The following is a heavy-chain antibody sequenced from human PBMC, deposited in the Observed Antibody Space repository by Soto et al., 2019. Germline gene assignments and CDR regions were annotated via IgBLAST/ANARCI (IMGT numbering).Heavy chain of an antibody. Sequence: ETLSLTCTVSGGSVSNSNYYWGWIRQSPGKGLEWVSGISGSGGSTYYADSVKGRFTISRDNSKNTLYLQMNSLRAEDTAVYYCAKEMPYGEYAPDHWGQGTLVTSPQ. CDR2: ISGSGGST. J-gene: IGHJ4*02. CDR1: GGSVSNSNYY. CDR3: AKEMPYGEYAPDH. D-gene: IGHD2-8*01. V-gene: IGHV3-23*01.